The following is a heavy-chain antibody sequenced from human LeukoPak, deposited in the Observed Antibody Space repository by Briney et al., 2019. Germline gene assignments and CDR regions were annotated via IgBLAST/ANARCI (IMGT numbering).Heavy chain of an antibody. V-gene: IGHV4-39*01. Sequence: SETLSLTCTVSGGSISSSSYYWGWIRQPPGTGLEWIGSIYYSGSTYYNPSLKSRVTISVDTSKNQFSLKLSSVTAADTAVYYCARQAWGYSYGWLDYWGQGTLVTVSS. D-gene: IGHD5-18*01. CDR1: GGSISSSSYY. CDR3: ARQAWGYSYGWLDY. CDR2: IYYSGST. J-gene: IGHJ4*02.